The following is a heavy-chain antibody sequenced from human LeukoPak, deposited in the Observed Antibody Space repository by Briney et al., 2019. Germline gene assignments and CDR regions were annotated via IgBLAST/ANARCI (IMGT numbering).Heavy chain of an antibody. D-gene: IGHD2-15*01. V-gene: IGHV3-11*04. J-gene: IGHJ6*03. Sequence: GGSLRLSCAASGFTFSDYYMSWIRQAPGKGLEWVSYISNSGNTIYYADSVKGRFTISRDNAKNSLYLQMNSLRAEDTAVYYCARDPGYCSGGSCQYYYYYYMDVWGKGTTVTVSS. CDR1: GFTFSDYY. CDR3: ARDPGYCSGGSCQYYYYYYMDV. CDR2: ISNSGNTI.